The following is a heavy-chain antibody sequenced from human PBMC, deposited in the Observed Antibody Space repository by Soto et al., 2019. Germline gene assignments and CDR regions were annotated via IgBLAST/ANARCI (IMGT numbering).Heavy chain of an antibody. D-gene: IGHD2-15*01. V-gene: IGHV3-23*01. CDR3: AKHSGGSSYSNHDY. CDR2: ISGSSTT. CDR1: GFTFSSYW. J-gene: IGHJ4*02. Sequence: HPGGSLRLSCAASGFTFSSYWMHWVRQAPGKGLVWVSVISGSSTTYYADSGKGRFTISRDNSKNTLYLQMNSLRDEDTAVYYCAKHSGGSSYSNHDYWGQGTLVTVSS.